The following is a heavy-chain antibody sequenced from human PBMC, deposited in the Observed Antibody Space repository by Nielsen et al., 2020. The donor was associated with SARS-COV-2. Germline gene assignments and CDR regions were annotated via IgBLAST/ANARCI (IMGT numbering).Heavy chain of an antibody. CDR2: ISGSGGST. V-gene: IGHV3-23*01. CDR1: GFTFSSYA. Sequence: ETLSLTCAASGFTFSSYAMSWVRQAPGKGLEWVSAISGSGGSTYYADSVKGRFTISRDNSKNTLYLQMNSLRAEDTAVYYCAKDGRGLIEYREAMTLWGQGTLVTVSS. CDR3: AKDGRGLIEYREAMTL. D-gene: IGHD2-15*01. J-gene: IGHJ4*02.